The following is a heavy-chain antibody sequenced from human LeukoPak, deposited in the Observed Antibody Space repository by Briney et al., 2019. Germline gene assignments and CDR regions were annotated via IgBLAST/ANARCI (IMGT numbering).Heavy chain of an antibody. V-gene: IGHV5-51*01. CDR2: IYPGDSDT. J-gene: IGHJ3*02. CDR3: ARPLTMIVDNDAFDI. CDR1: GYSFTSYW. Sequence: GESLRISCKGSGYSFTSYWIGWVRQMPGKGLEWMGIIYPGDSDTRYSPSFQGQVTVSADKSISTAYLQWSSLKASDTAMYYCARPLTMIVDNDAFDIWGQGTMVTVSS. D-gene: IGHD3-22*01.